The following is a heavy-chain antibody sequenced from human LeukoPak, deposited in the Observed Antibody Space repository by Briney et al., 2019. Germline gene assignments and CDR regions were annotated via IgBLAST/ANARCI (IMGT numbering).Heavy chain of an antibody. CDR3: ARVSRGVFDY. V-gene: IGHV3-30-3*01. Sequence: PGRSLRLSCAASGFTFSSYAMHWVRQAPGKGLEWVAVISYDGSSKYYADSVKGRFTISRDNSKNTLYLQMNSLRAEDMAVYYCARVSRGVFDYWGQGTLVTVSS. CDR2: ISYDGSSK. D-gene: IGHD3-10*01. CDR1: GFTFSSYA. J-gene: IGHJ4*02.